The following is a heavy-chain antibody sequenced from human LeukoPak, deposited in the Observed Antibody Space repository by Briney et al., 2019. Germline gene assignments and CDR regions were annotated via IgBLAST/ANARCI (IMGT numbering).Heavy chain of an antibody. J-gene: IGHJ4*02. Sequence: GGSLRLSCAASGFTFSSYAMSWVRQAPGKGLEWVSAISGSGGSTYYADSVKGRFTISRDNSKNTLYLQMNSLRAEDTAVYYCAKEHRDFDWLLSLQSYFDYWGQGTLVTVSS. CDR1: GFTFSSYA. CDR3: AKEHRDFDWLLSLQSYFDY. D-gene: IGHD3-9*01. CDR2: ISGSGGST. V-gene: IGHV3-23*01.